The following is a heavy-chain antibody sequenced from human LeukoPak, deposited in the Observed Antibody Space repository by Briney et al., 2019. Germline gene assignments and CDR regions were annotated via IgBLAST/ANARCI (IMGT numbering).Heavy chain of an antibody. J-gene: IGHJ4*02. CDR2: IYYSGST. D-gene: IGHD5-12*01. V-gene: IGHV4-39*07. CDR3: AREWSYSGYDDY. CDR1: GGSISSSSYY. Sequence: SGTLSLTCTVSGGSISSSSYYWGWIRQPPGKGLEWIGSIYYSGSTYYNPSLKSRVTISVDTSKNQFSLKLSSVTAADTAVYYCAREWSYSGYDDYWGQGTLVTVSS.